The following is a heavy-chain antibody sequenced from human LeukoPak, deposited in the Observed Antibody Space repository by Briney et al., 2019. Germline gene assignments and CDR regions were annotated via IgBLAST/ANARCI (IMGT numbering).Heavy chain of an antibody. J-gene: IGHJ5*02. V-gene: IGHV1-8*01. D-gene: IGHD6-13*01. CDR3: ARDGSSSWYRLGWFDP. Sequence: ASVKVSCKASGYTFSSYDIDWVRQATGQGLEWMGWMNPNSGNTGYAQKFQGRVTMTRNTSISTAYMELSSLRSEDTAVYYCARDGSSSWYRLGWFDPWGQGTLVTVSS. CDR1: GYTFSSYD. CDR2: MNPNSGNT.